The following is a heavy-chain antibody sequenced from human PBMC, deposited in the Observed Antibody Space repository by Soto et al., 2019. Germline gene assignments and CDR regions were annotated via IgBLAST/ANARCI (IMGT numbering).Heavy chain of an antibody. J-gene: IGHJ4*02. Sequence: VQLVESGGGLIQPGGSLRLSCAASGFTVSNNHMTWVRQAAGKGLELVSFVHGGGSTSYADSVKGRFTISRDNSKNTLYLQMESLRDEDTAIYYCAGRLTTAASLDYWGRGTLVTVSS. CDR1: GFTVSNNH. V-gene: IGHV3-53*01. CDR3: AGRLTTAASLDY. CDR2: VHGGGST. D-gene: IGHD3-16*01.